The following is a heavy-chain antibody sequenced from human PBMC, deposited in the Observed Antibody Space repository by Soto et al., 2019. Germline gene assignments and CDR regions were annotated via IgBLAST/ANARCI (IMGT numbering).Heavy chain of an antibody. CDR1: GFTFDDYA. J-gene: IGHJ1*01. V-gene: IGHV3-9*01. CDR2: ISWNSGSI. CDR3: AKGDVLGYCSSTSCRTEYFQH. D-gene: IGHD2-2*01. Sequence: EVQLVESGGGLVQPGRSLRLSCAASGFTFDDYAMHWVRQAPGKGLEWVSGISWNSGSIGYADSVKGRFTISRDNAKNSLYLQMNSLRAEDTALYYCAKGDVLGYCSSTSCRTEYFQHCGQGTLVIVSS.